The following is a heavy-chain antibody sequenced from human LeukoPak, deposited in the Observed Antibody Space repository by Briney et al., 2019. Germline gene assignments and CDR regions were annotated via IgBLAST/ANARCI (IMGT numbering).Heavy chain of an antibody. Sequence: GGSLRLSCAASGFTFRDYWMSWVRQAPGKGLEWVANIKQDGSEKNYADSVKGRFTISRDNAENSLYLQMSSLRAEDTAVYYCVRSAFHAGSGNYYDYWGQGTLVTVSS. CDR3: VRSAFHAGSGNYYDY. V-gene: IGHV3-7*01. CDR2: IKQDGSEK. D-gene: IGHD3-22*01. CDR1: GFTFRDYW. J-gene: IGHJ4*02.